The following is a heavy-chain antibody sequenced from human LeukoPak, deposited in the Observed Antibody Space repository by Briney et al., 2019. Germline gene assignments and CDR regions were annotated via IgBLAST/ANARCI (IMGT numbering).Heavy chain of an antibody. D-gene: IGHD2-2*02. Sequence: SETLSLTCTVSVGSISRAVYYWGWFGNPPGKALEYFGYIYYSGTTNYNPSLTSRVTISVDTSNNQFSLKLSSVTAADTAVYYCALVYCSSTRCYIGAFDIWGQGTMVTVSS. CDR2: IYYSGTT. V-gene: IGHV4-31*03. CDR1: VGSISRAVYY. CDR3: ALVYCSSTRCYIGAFDI. J-gene: IGHJ3*02.